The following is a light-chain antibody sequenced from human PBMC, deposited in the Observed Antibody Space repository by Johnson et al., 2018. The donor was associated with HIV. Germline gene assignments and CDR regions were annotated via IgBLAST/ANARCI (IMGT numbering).Light chain of an antibody. V-gene: IGLV1-51*02. Sequence: QSVLTQPPSVSAAPGQKVTISCSGSTSNIGNNYVSWYQQLPGTAPKLLIYEKNKRPSGIPDRFSASKSGTSATLFITGLQTGDEADYYCGTWDNSLIARYVFGTGTKVTVL. J-gene: IGLJ1*01. CDR3: GTWDNSLIARYV. CDR1: TSNIGNNY. CDR2: EKN.